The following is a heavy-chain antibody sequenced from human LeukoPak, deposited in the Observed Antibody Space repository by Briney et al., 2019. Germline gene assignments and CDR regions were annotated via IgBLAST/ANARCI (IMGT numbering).Heavy chain of an antibody. CDR2: IIPVFGIA. CDR1: GYTFTSYD. V-gene: IGHV1-69*04. J-gene: IGHJ4*02. Sequence: GASVKVSCKASGYTFTSYDINWVRQATGQGLEWMGRIIPVFGIANYAQKFQGRVTITADKSTSTAYMEPSSLRSEDTAVYYCASNYYDSSGYYGGWGQGTLVTVSS. D-gene: IGHD3-22*01. CDR3: ASNYYDSSGYYGG.